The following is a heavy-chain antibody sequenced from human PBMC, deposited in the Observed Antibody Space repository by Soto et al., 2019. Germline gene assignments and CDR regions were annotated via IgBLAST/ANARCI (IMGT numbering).Heavy chain of an antibody. V-gene: IGHV1-18*04. Sequence: ASVKVSCKASGYTFTSYGISWVRQAPGQGLEWMGWISAYNGNTNYAQKFQGRVTMTRDTSITTVYMELNNLSPDDTAVYYCGRGRSGQLVVFYWGQGTPVTVSS. CDR1: GYTFTSYG. CDR2: ISAYNGNT. D-gene: IGHD3-10*01. J-gene: IGHJ4*02. CDR3: GRGRSGQLVVFY.